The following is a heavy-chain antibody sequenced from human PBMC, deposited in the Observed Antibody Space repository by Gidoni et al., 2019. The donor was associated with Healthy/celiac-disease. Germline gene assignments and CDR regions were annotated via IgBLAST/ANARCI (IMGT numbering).Heavy chain of an antibody. CDR2: IKSKTDGGTT. D-gene: IGHD4-17*01. V-gene: IGHV3-15*01. CDR3: TTELPYGDYGPSDY. J-gene: IGHJ4*02. CDR1: GVTFSNAW. Sequence: EVQMVESGGGLVKTGGSLRLTSAATGVTFSNAWMSWVRQAPGKGMEWVGRIKSKTDGGTTDYAAPVKGRFTISRDDSKNTLYLQMNSLKTEDTAVYYCTTELPYGDYGPSDYWGQGTLVTVSS.